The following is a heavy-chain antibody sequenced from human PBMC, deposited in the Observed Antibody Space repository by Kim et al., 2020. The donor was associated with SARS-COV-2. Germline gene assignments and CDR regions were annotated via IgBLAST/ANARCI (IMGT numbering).Heavy chain of an antibody. J-gene: IGHJ4*02. CDR1: GGSISSSSYY. V-gene: IGHV4-39*01. CDR2: IYYSGST. CDR3: ARHSHYYDSSGYPDY. Sequence: SETLSLTCTVSGGSISSSSYYWGWIRQPPGKGLEWIGSIYYSGSTYYNPSLKSRVTISVDTSKNQFSLKLSSVTAADTAVYYCARHSHYYDSSGYPDYWGQGTLVTVSS. D-gene: IGHD3-22*01.